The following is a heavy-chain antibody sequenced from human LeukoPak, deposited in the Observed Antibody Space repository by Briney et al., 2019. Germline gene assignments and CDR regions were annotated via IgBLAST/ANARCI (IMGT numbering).Heavy chain of an antibody. CDR1: GGSISNGDHY. CDR2: ISGSGGST. CDR3: ANSPRILWFDP. V-gene: IGHV3-23*01. J-gene: IGHJ5*02. Sequence: ETLSLTCTVSGGSISNGDHYWSWVRQAPGQGLEWVSAISGSGGSTYYADSVKGRFTISRDNSKNTLYLQMNSLRAEDTAVYYCANSPRILWFDPWGQGTLVTVSS. D-gene: IGHD3-3*01.